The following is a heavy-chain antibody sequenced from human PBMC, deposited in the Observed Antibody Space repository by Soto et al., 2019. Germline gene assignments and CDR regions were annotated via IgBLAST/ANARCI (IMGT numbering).Heavy chain of an antibody. CDR3: AREYCSSTSCLNWFDP. Sequence: EVQLVESGGGLVQPGGSLRLSCAASGFTFSSYNMNWVRQAPGKGLEWVSYISSSSSTIYYADSVKGRFTISRDNAKNSLYLQMNSLRAEDTAVYYCAREYCSSTSCLNWFDPWGQGTLVTVSS. V-gene: IGHV3-48*01. J-gene: IGHJ5*02. CDR1: GFTFSSYN. D-gene: IGHD2-2*01. CDR2: ISSSSSTI.